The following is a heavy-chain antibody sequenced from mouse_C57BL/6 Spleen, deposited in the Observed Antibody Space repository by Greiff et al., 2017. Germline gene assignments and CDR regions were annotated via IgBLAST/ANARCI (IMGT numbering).Heavy chain of an antibody. V-gene: IGHV1-81*01. J-gene: IGHJ3*01. CDR1: GYTFTSYG. Sequence: VQLQQSGAELARPGASVKLSCKASGYTFTSYGISWVKQRTGQGLEWIGKIYPRSGNTYYNEKFKGKATLAADKSSSTAYMELRSLASEDSAVYFGARRDYGRGYWGQGTLVTVSA. D-gene: IGHD1-1*02. CDR2: IYPRSGNT. CDR3: ARRDYGRGY.